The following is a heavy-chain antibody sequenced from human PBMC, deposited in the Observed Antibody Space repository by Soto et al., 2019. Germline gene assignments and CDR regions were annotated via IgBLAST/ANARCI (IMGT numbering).Heavy chain of an antibody. D-gene: IGHD6-19*01. Sequence: ASVKVSCKASGYTFTSYGISWVRQAPGQGLEWMGWISAYNGNTNYAQKLQGRVTMTTDTSTSTAYMELRGLRSDDTAVYYCARSPGEQWLEGAFDSWGQGTMVTVSS. CDR2: ISAYNGNT. J-gene: IGHJ3*02. CDR1: GYTFTSYG. V-gene: IGHV1-18*01. CDR3: ARSPGEQWLEGAFDS.